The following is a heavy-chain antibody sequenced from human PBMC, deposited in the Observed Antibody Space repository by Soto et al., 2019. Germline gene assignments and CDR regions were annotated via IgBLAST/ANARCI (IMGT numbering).Heavy chain of an antibody. CDR3: ARVGVRYCTNGVCSDWFDP. J-gene: IGHJ5*02. D-gene: IGHD2-8*01. V-gene: IGHV4-61*01. CDR2: IYYSGST. Sequence: PSETLSLTCTVSGGSVSSGSYYWSWIRQPPGKGLEWIGYIYYSGSTNYTPSLKSRVTISVDTSKNQFSLKLSSVTAADTAVYYCARVGVRYCTNGVCSDWFDPWGQGTLVTVSS. CDR1: GGSVSSGSYY.